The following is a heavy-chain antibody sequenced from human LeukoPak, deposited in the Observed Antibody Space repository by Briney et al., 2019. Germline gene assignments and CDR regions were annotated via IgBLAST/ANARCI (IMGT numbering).Heavy chain of an antibody. V-gene: IGHV1-69*04. CDR1: GGTFYSYA. J-gene: IGHJ4*02. CDR3: ARAGDGSAADY. CDR2: IIPILGIA. D-gene: IGHD3-10*01. Sequence: ASVKVSCKASGGTFYSYAISWVRQAPGQGLEWMGRIIPILGIANYAQKFQGRVTITADKSTSTAYMELSSLRSEDTAVYYCARAGDGSAADYWGQGTLVTVSS.